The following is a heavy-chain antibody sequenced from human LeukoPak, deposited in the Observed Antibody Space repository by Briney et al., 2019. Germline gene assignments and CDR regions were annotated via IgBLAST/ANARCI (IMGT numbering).Heavy chain of an antibody. J-gene: IGHJ5*01. V-gene: IGHV3-48*03. CDR3: ARANWFDY. CDR2: ISSSGGTI. Sequence: GGSLRLSCAASGFTFRSYEMNWVRQAPGKGLEWVSYISSSGGTIYYADSVKGRFTISRDNAKNSLYLQMNSLRAEDMAVYYCARANWFDYWGQGSLVTVSS. CDR1: GFTFRSYE. D-gene: IGHD2-8*01.